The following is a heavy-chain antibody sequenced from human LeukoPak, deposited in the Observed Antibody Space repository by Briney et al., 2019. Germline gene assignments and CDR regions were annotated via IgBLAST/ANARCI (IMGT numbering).Heavy chain of an antibody. J-gene: IGHJ4*02. Sequence: SVTVSCKASVGTFSSYAIIWVRQAPGQGLEWMGRIIPIFGTTTSAQKFQGRDTITADKSTSTAYMELSSLRSEDTAVYYCARDVPAHYYDSSGYYYVDYWGQGTLVTVSS. V-gene: IGHV1-69*06. CDR1: VGTFSSYA. CDR2: IIPIFGTT. D-gene: IGHD3-22*01. CDR3: ARDVPAHYYDSSGYYYVDY.